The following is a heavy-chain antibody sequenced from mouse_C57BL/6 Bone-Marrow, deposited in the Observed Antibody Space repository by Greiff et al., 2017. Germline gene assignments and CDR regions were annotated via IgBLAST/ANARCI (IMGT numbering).Heavy chain of an antibody. CDR3: ARCYSNYGAWFAY. Sequence: VQLQQPGAELVKPGASVKMSCKASGYTFTSYWITWVKQRPGQSLEWIGDIYPGSGSTNYNEKFKSKATLTVDTSSSTAYMQLSSLTSEDSAVYDCARCYSNYGAWFAYWGQGTLVTVSA. CDR2: IYPGSGST. D-gene: IGHD2-5*01. CDR1: GYTFTSYW. V-gene: IGHV1-55*01. J-gene: IGHJ3*01.